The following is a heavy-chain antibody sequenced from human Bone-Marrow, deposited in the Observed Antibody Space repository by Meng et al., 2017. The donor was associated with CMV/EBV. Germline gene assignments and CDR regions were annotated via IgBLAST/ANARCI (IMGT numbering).Heavy chain of an antibody. CDR1: GYSFTSYW. CDR2: IYPGDSDT. V-gene: IGHV5-51*01. J-gene: IGHJ6*02. CDR3: ARSIAARPGGMDV. Sequence: KVSCKGFGYSFTSYWIGWVRQMPGKGLEWMGIIYPGDSDTRYSPSFQGQVTISADKSISTAYLQWSSLKASDTAMYYCARSIAARPGGMDVWGQGTTVTVSS. D-gene: IGHD6-6*01.